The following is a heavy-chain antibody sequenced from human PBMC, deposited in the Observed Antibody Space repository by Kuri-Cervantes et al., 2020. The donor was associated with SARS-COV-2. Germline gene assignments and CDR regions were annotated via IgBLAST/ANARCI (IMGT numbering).Heavy chain of an antibody. Sequence: GESLKISCAASGFTFSSYAMSWVRQAPGKGLEWVSAISGSGGSTYYADSVKGRFTISRDNSKNTLYLQMNSLRAEDTAVYYCAKDPFGEGPNWFDPWGQGTLVIVSS. J-gene: IGHJ5*02. CDR2: ISGSGGST. V-gene: IGHV3-23*01. D-gene: IGHD3-10*01. CDR3: AKDPFGEGPNWFDP. CDR1: GFTFSSYA.